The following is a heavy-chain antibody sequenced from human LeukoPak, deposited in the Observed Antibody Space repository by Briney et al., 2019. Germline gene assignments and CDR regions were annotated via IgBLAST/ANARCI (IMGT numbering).Heavy chain of an antibody. J-gene: IGHJ3*02. CDR2: TRNKANSDNT. Sequence: PGGSLRLSCAASGFTFRDHYMGWVRQAPGKGLEWVGRTRNKANSDNTEYAASVKGRFTISRDDSKNSPYLQMNSLKIEDTAVYYCAREDNNGYTSAAFDIWGQGTMVTVSS. V-gene: IGHV3-72*01. CDR1: GFTFRDHY. D-gene: IGHD5-24*01. CDR3: AREDNNGYTSAAFDI.